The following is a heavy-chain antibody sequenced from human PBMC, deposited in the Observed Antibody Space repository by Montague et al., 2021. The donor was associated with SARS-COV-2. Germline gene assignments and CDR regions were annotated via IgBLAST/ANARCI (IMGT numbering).Heavy chain of an antibody. CDR1: RGSFSNYY. D-gene: IGHD2-8*01. Sequence: SETLSLTCAVSRGSFSNYYWTWVRQAPGKGLIWIGEINQDGTSNYNPSLKSRVTLSIDTSKNQISLKVTSVTAGDTAVYYCARGRPVRMAMRHLERTSSGALDMWGQGTPVIVSS. CDR2: INQDGTS. CDR3: ARGRPVRMAMRHLERTSSGALDM. J-gene: IGHJ3*02. V-gene: IGHV4-34*01.